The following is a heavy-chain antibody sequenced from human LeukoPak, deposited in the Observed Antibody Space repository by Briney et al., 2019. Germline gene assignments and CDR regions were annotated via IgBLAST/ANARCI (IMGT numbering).Heavy chain of an antibody. CDR2: ISSSGTPI. CDR1: GFTFISYE. J-gene: IGHJ4*02. D-gene: IGHD2-21*01. CDR3: AREKTACGGDCYDS. Sequence: PGGSLRLSCAASGFTFISYEMNWVRQAPGKGLEWVSYISSSGTPIHYADSVKGRFTISRDNAKNSLFLQMNSLRAEDTAVYYCAREKTACGGDCYDSWGQGTLVTVSS. V-gene: IGHV3-48*03.